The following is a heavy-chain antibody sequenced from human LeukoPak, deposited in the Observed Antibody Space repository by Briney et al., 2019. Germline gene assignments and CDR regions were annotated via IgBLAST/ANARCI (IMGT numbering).Heavy chain of an antibody. CDR1: GGSISSYY. V-gene: IGHV4-59*12. J-gene: IGHJ4*02. D-gene: IGHD5-24*01. CDR3: ARVKMATIPSLFDY. Sequence: SETLSLTCTVSGGSISSYYWSWIRQPPGEGLEGIGYIYYSGSTNYKPSPKSRVTISVDTSKNQFSLKLSSVTAADTAVYYCARVKMATIPSLFDYWGQGTLVTVSS. CDR2: IYYSGST.